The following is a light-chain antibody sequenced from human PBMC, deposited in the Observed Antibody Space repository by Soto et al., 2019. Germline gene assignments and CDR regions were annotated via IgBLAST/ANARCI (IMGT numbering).Light chain of an antibody. J-gene: IGKJ3*01. CDR3: QKYKSGPYT. Sequence: DIQMTQSPSSLSASTGDRATITCRASQSISSSLAWYQQKPGQAPSLLIYDASTLHSGVPSRFSGSGSGTDFTLTIISLQAEDVATYYCQKYKSGPYTFGPGTKVDIK. CDR1: QSISSS. CDR2: DAS. V-gene: IGKV1-27*01.